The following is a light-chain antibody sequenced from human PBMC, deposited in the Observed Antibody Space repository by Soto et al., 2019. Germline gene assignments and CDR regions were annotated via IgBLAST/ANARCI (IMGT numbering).Light chain of an antibody. J-gene: IGLJ1*01. Sequence: SALAQPASVSGSPGQSITISCSGTISDFVLYNYVSWYQQHPGKAPKLMIYGVNNRPSGVSNRFSGSKSGNTASLTISGLQAEEEADSYCSSYTTSRALQVFGTGTKVTV. CDR2: GVN. CDR1: ISDFVLYNY. V-gene: IGLV2-14*01. CDR3: SSYTTSRALQV.